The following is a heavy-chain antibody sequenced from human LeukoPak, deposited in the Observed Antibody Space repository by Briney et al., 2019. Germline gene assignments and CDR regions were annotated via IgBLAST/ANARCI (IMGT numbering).Heavy chain of an antibody. CDR1: GTSITGYH. CDR2: YSGST. Sequence: PSETLSLTCTVSGTSITGYHWSWIRQPPGKGPEWIGSYSGSTYYNPSLKSRVTISVDTSKNQFSLKLSSVTAADTAVYYCASSSPGYSSGWYGWGQGTLVTVSS. D-gene: IGHD6-19*01. V-gene: IGHV4-59*08. J-gene: IGHJ4*02. CDR3: ASSSPGYSSGWYG.